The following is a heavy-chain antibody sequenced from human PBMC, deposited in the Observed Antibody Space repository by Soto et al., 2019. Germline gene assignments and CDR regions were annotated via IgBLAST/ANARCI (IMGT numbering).Heavy chain of an antibody. J-gene: IGHJ4*02. CDR2: IYWNDDQ. Sequence: SGPTLVNPTQTLTLTCNFSDFSLTTRGVGVGWIRQPPGKALEWVALIYWNDDQRYNPSLKSRLTVTKDTSKNHVVLTMTNVDPLDTAKYYCTHRSPAYGHDFWGPGTLVPVYS. V-gene: IGHV2-5*01. CDR3: THRSPAYGHDF. D-gene: IGHD3-10*01. CDR1: DFSLTTRGVG.